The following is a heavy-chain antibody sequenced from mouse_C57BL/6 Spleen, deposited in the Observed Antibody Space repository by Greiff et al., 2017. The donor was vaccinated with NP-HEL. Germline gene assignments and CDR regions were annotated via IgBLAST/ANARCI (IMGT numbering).Heavy chain of an antibody. D-gene: IGHD1-1*01. Sequence: EVKLMESGGDLVKPGGSLKLSCAASGFTFSSYGMSWVRQTPDKRLEWVATISSGGSYTYYPDSVKGRFTISRDNAKNTLYLQMSSLKSEDTAMYYCARHGDYGSSDYWGQGTTLTVSS. CDR1: GFTFSSYG. CDR3: ARHGDYGSSDY. V-gene: IGHV5-6*01. J-gene: IGHJ2*01. CDR2: ISSGGSYT.